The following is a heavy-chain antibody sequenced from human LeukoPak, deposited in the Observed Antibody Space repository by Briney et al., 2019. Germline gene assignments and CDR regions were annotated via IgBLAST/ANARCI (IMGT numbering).Heavy chain of an antibody. CDR2: IYPGESDT. J-gene: IGHJ4*02. D-gene: IGHD3-10*01. Sequence: GESLKISCKGSGYSFSSYWIGWVRQMPGKGLEWMGFIYPGESDTRYSPSFQGQVTISADKSISTAYLQWRSLKASDTAMYYCARNRGDNTLDYWGQGILVTVSS. CDR3: ARNRGDNTLDY. CDR1: GYSFSSYW. V-gene: IGHV5-51*01.